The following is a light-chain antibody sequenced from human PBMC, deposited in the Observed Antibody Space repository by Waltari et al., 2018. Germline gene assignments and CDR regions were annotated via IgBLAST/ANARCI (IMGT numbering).Light chain of an antibody. Sequence: NFMLTQPHSVSESPGKTVTISCTRSRGSIASNYVLWYQQRPGSSPTSVIYKDNQRPPGCPDRFSGSIDSSSNSASLTISGLKTDDEADYYCQSYDRSNQVFGGGTKLTVL. J-gene: IGLJ2*01. CDR3: QSYDRSNQV. CDR2: KDN. CDR1: RGSIASNY. V-gene: IGLV6-57*01.